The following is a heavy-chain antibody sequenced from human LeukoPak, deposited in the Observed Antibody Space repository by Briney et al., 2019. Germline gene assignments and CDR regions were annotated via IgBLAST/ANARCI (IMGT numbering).Heavy chain of an antibody. CDR1: GGSISSGGTYY. V-gene: IGHV4-61*02. Sequence: SETLSLTCTVSGGSISSGGTYYWSWIRQPAGKGLEWIGRIYTSESTNYNPSLKSRVTISVDTSKNQFSLKLSSVTAADTAVYYCARGIRYPDYWGQGTLVTVSS. CDR2: IYTSEST. J-gene: IGHJ4*02. D-gene: IGHD4-17*01. CDR3: ARGIRYPDY.